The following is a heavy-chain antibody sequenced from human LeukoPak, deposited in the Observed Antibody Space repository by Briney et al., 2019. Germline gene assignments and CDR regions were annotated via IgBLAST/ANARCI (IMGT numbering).Heavy chain of an antibody. D-gene: IGHD2-15*01. V-gene: IGHV3-30*03. CDR3: ARADTPYVVLVGFDY. CDR1: GFTFSSYS. Sequence: PGGSLRLSCAASGFTFSSYSMNWVRQAPGKGLEWVALISYDGRNTYYADSMKGRFTISRDNSKNILYLQMNSLNSVDTALYYCARADTPYVVLVGFDYWGQGTLVTVSS. CDR2: ISYDGRNT. J-gene: IGHJ4*02.